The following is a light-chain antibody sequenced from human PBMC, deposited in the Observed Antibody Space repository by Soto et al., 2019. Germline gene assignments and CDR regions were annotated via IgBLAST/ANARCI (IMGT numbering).Light chain of an antibody. J-gene: IGLJ2*01. CDR3: QSYDSTLSGLL. CDR1: GSNIGAGYE. CDR2: SNN. Sequence: QSVLTQPPSVSGAPGQRVTISCTGSGSNIGAGYEVHWYQHLPGTTPKLLIYSNNNRPSGVPDRFSGSRSGTSASLAIAGLQADDEADYYCQSYDSTLSGLLFGGGTKVTV. V-gene: IGLV1-40*01.